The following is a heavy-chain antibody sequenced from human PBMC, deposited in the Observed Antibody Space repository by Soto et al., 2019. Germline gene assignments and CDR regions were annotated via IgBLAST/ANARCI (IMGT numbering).Heavy chain of an antibody. V-gene: IGHV2-5*02. Sequence: SGPTLVNPTQTLTLTCTFSGFSLSTSGVGVGWIRQPPGKALEWLALFYWDDDKRYSPSLKSRLTITKDTSKNQVVLTMTNMDPVDTATYYCAHSWELRYFDWSITRGNYYYGMDVWGQGTTVTVSS. CDR1: GFSLSTSGVG. CDR3: AHSWELRYFDWSITRGNYYYGMDV. CDR2: FYWDDDK. D-gene: IGHD3-9*01. J-gene: IGHJ6*02.